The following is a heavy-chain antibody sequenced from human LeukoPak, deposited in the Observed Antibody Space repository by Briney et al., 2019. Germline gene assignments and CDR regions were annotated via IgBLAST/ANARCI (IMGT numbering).Heavy chain of an antibody. D-gene: IGHD2-21*02. V-gene: IGHV1-69*06. CDR2: IIPIFGTA. J-gene: IGHJ3*02. CDR3: ARSRVVTAYDAFDI. Sequence: SVKVSCKASGGTFSSYAISWVRQAPGQGLEWMGGIIPIFGTANYAQKFQGRVTITADKSTSTAYMELSSLRSEDTAVYYCARSRVVTAYDAFDIWDQGTMVTVSS. CDR1: GGTFSSYA.